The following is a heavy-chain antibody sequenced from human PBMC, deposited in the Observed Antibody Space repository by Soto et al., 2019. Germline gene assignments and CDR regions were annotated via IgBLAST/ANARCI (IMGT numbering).Heavy chain of an antibody. CDR2: IYHSGST. CDR1: GYSISSGYY. V-gene: IGHV4-38-2*02. CDR3: ATRTTSDLAAAGTIRWFDP. D-gene: IGHD6-13*01. J-gene: IGHJ5*02. Sequence: SETLSLTCTVSGYSISSGYYWGWIRQPPGKGLVWIGSIYHSGSTYYNPTLKSRVTISVDTSKNQFSLKLSSVTAADTAVYYCATRTTSDLAAAGTIRWFDPWGQGTLVTVSS.